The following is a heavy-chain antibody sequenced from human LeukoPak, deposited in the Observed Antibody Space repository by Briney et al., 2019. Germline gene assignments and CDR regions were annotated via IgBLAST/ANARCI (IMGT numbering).Heavy chain of an antibody. D-gene: IGHD3-16*01. CDR2: IYYSGST. Sequence: SETLSLTCTVSGGSISSYYWSWIRQPPGKGLEWIGYIYYSGSTNYNPSLKSRVTISVDTSKNQFSLKLTSVTAADTAVYYCARETSQKGAHYMDVWGKGTAVTISS. CDR1: GGSISSYY. J-gene: IGHJ6*03. V-gene: IGHV4-59*01. CDR3: ARETSQKGAHYMDV.